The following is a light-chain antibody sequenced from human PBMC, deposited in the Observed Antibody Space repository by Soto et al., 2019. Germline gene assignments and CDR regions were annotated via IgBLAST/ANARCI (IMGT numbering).Light chain of an antibody. J-gene: IGKJ1*01. CDR3: HHYRGHSPWT. CDR1: QSVDIW. CDR2: KVS. Sequence: DIQMTQSPSTLSASIGDRVTITCRASQSVDIWLAWFQQKPGKAPKVMIYKVSTLASGVPSRFNGSGSGTEFTLTISSLQPYDFATYYYHHYRGHSPWTFGQGTKVEIK. V-gene: IGKV1-5*03.